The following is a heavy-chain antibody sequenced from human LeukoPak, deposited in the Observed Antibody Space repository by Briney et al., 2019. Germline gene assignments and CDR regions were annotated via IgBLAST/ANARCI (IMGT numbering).Heavy chain of an antibody. CDR1: GYSFTSYG. CDR3: ATLYYDSSGYYFPLNY. J-gene: IGHJ4*02. CDR2: ISAYNGNT. Sequence: ASVNVSCKASGYSFTSYGISWVRQAPGQGLEWMGWISAYNGNTNYAQKLQGRVTMTTDTSTSTAYMELRSLRSDDTAVYYCATLYYDSSGYYFPLNYWGQGTLVTVSS. V-gene: IGHV1-18*01. D-gene: IGHD3-22*01.